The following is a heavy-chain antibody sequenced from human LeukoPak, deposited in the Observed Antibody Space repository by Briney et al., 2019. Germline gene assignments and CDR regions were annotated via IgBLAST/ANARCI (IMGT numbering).Heavy chain of an antibody. CDR1: GITLSNYG. Sequence: GGSLRLSCAVSGITLSNYGMSWVRQAPRKGLEWVAGIGGSGGRTNYADSVKGRFTISRDNPKNTLYLQMNSLRAEDTAVYFCAKRGVVIRVILVGFHKEAYYFDSWGQGALVIVSS. CDR3: AKRGVVIRVILVGFHKEAYYFDS. D-gene: IGHD3-22*01. V-gene: IGHV3-23*01. CDR2: IGGSGGRT. J-gene: IGHJ4*02.